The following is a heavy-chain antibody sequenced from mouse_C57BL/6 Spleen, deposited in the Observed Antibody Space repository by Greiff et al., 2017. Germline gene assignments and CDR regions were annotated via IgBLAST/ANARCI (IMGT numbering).Heavy chain of an antibody. J-gene: IGHJ1*03. D-gene: IGHD1-1*01. CDR1: GFTFSSYA. CDR2: ISDGGSYT. Sequence: DVMLVESGGGLVKPGGSLKLSCAASGFTFSSYAMSWVRQTPEKRLEWVATISDGGSYTYYPDNVKGRFTISRDNAKNNLYLQMSHLKSEDTARYYCASLLGYWYFDVWGTGTTVTVSS. V-gene: IGHV5-4*03. CDR3: ASLLGYWYFDV.